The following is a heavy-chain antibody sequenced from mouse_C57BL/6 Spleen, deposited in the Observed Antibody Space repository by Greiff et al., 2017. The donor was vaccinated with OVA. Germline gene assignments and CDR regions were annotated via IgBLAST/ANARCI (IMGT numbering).Heavy chain of an antibody. CDR3: AMGPFYYGNYDY. CDR2: ISSGSSTI. CDR1: GFTFSDYG. Sequence: DVMLVESGGGLVKPGGSLKLSCAASGFTFSDYGMHWVRQAPEKGLEWVAYISSGSSTIYYADTVKGRFTISRDNAKNTLFLQMTSLRSEDTAMYYCAMGPFYYGNYDYWGQGTTLTVSS. J-gene: IGHJ2*01. D-gene: IGHD2-1*01. V-gene: IGHV5-17*01.